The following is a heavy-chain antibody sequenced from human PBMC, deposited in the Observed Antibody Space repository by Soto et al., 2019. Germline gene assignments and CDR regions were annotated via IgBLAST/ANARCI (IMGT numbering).Heavy chain of an antibody. CDR2: MNPNSGNT. V-gene: IGHV1-8*01. CDR1: GYTFTSYD. J-gene: IGHJ4*02. CDR3: AYLGGNPAVPPFDD. D-gene: IGHD7-27*01. Sequence: GASVKVSCKASGYTFTSYDINWVRQATGQGLEWMGWMNPNSGNTGYAQKFQGRVTMTRNTSISTAYMELSSLRSEDTAEYYCAYLGGNPAVPPFDDWGQGTLVTVSS.